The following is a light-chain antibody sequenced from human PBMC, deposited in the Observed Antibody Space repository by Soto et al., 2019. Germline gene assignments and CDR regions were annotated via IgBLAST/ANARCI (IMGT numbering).Light chain of an antibody. CDR1: QSISSW. CDR2: KAS. CDR3: QQYIGYLWT. J-gene: IGKJ1*01. V-gene: IGKV1-5*03. Sequence: DIQLTQSPSFLSASVGDRVTITCRASQSISSWLAWFQQEPGKAPKVLIYKASNLESGVPSRFSGSGSGTEFTLTISSLQPDDFATYYCQQYIGYLWTFGQGTKVDI.